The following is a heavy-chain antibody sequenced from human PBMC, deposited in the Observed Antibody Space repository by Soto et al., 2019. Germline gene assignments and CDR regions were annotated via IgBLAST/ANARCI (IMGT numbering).Heavy chain of an antibody. CDR3: ARDCAGYSSGWYQRGGFDY. D-gene: IGHD6-19*01. CDR2: IWYDGSNK. CDR1: GFTFSSYG. Sequence: QVQLVESGGGVVQPGRSLRLSCAASGFTFSSYGMHWVRQAPGKGLEWVAVIWYDGSNKYYADSVKGRFTTSRDNSKNTMYLQMNSLRAEDTAVYYCARDCAGYSSGWYQRGGFDYWGQVTLVTVSS. J-gene: IGHJ4*02. V-gene: IGHV3-33*01.